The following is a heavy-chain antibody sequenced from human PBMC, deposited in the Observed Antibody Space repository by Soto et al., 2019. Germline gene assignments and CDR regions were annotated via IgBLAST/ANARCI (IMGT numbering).Heavy chain of an antibody. D-gene: IGHD3-10*01. CDR3: AKGLWFGELPFDAFDI. Sequence: GGSLRLSCAASGFTFSSYGMHWVRQAPGKGLEWVAVISYDGSNKYYADSVKGRFTISRDNSKNTLYLQMNSLRAEDTAVYYCAKGLWFGELPFDAFDIWGQGTMVTVSS. CDR1: GFTFSSYG. V-gene: IGHV3-30*18. CDR2: ISYDGSNK. J-gene: IGHJ3*02.